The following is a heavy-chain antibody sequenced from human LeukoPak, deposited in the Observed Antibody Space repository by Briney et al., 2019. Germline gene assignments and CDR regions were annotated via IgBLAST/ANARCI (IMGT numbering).Heavy chain of an antibody. CDR3: ARGYSSSWYRWFDP. CDR2: IIPIFGTA. V-gene: IGHV1-69*01. J-gene: IGHJ5*02. Sequence: GSTVKVSCKASGGTFSSYAISWVRQAPGQGLEWMGGIIPIFGTANYAQKFQGRVTITADESTSTAHMELSSLRSEDTAVYYCARGYSSSWYRWFDPWGQGTLVTVSS. CDR1: GGTFSSYA. D-gene: IGHD6-13*01.